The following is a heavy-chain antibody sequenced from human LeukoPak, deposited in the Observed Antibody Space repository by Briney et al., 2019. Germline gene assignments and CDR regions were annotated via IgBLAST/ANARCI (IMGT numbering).Heavy chain of an antibody. V-gene: IGHV4-34*01. CDR1: GGPFSGYY. J-gene: IGHJ6*03. CDR2: INHSGST. Sequence: SETLSLTCAVYGGPFSGYYWSWIRQPPGKGLEWIGEINHSGSTNYNPSLKSRVTISVDTSKNQFSLKLSSVTAADTAVYYCARARLLFYYYYYMDVWGKGTTVTVSS. D-gene: IGHD2/OR15-2a*01. CDR3: ARARLLFYYYYYMDV.